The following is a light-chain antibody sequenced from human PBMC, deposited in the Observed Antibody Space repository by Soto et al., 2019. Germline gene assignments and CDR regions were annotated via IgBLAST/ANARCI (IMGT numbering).Light chain of an antibody. Sequence: EIVLTQSPGTLSLSPGERATVSCRASQSVSSSYLAWYQQKPGQAPRLLIYGASSRATGIPDRFSGSGSGTDFTLTISRLEPEDFAVYYCQQYGSPSYTFGQGTKLEIK. CDR1: QSVSSSY. V-gene: IGKV3-20*01. CDR3: QQYGSPSYT. CDR2: GAS. J-gene: IGKJ2*01.